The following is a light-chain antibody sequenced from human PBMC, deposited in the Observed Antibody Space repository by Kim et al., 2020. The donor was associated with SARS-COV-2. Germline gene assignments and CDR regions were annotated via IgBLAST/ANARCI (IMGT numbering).Light chain of an antibody. V-gene: IGKV2-30*01. CDR3: MQDAHWPYT. CDR2: KVS. Sequence: DVVVTQSPLSLPVTVGQPASISCRSSQSLVDRNGDTFLNWFQQRPGQSPRRLIYKVSDRGSGVPDRFSAAGSGTGFTLKISAVEAVDVGVYYCMQDAHWPYTVGQGTRLEI. J-gene: IGKJ2*01. CDR1: QSLVDRNGDTF.